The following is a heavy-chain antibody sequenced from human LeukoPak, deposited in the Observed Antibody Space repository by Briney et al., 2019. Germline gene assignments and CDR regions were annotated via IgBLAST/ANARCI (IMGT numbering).Heavy chain of an antibody. D-gene: IGHD3-16*01. CDR2: MYWNDDK. CDR1: GFSLSTRGAG. V-gene: IGHV2-5*01. Sequence: SGPTLLHPTPTLTLTFTFSGFSLSTRGAGVGWIRQPPVKAPEWLPLMYWNDDKRYSPSLKSRLTMTEDASENQVVLTLTNMDPVDTATYYCTQFRIWGDPIDYCGPRALVTVSS. J-gene: IGHJ4*02. CDR3: TQFRIWGDPIDY.